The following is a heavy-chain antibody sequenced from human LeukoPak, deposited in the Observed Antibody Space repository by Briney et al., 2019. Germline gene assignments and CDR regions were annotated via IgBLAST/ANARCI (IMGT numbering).Heavy chain of an antibody. J-gene: IGHJ4*02. V-gene: IGHV4-59*01. CDR1: GGXISSDY. Sequence: PSETLSLTCTVSGGXISSDYWSWIRQPPGRGLEWIGFISYSVSADYNPSLKSRVTISVDTSKNQFSLKLSSVTAADTAVYYCARARSWLRIDYWGQGALVTVSS. CDR2: ISYSVSA. D-gene: IGHD6-13*01. CDR3: ARARSWLRIDY.